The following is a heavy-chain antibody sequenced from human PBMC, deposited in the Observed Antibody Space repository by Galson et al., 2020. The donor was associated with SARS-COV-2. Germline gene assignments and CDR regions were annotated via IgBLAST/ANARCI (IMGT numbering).Heavy chain of an antibody. Sequence: GGSLRLSCAASGFTFSSYAMSWVRQAPGKGLEWVSAISGSGGSTYYADSVKGRFTISRDNSKNTLYLQMNSLRAEDTAVYYCAYNPGIAVEGDFDYWGQGTLVTVSS. CDR1: GFTFSSYA. D-gene: IGHD6-19*01. CDR3: AYNPGIAVEGDFDY. V-gene: IGHV3-23*01. CDR2: ISGSGGST. J-gene: IGHJ4*02.